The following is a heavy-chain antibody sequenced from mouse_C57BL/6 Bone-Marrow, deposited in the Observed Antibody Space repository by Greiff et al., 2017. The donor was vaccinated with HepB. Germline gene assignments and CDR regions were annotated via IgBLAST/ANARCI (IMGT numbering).Heavy chain of an antibody. Sequence: EVKLMESGAELVRPGASVKLSCTASGFNIKDDYMHWVKQRPEQGLEWIGWIDPENGDTEYASKFQGKATITADTSSNTAYLQLSSLTSEDTAVYYCTTYSNLDYWGQGTTLTVSS. V-gene: IGHV14-4*01. D-gene: IGHD2-5*01. CDR2: IDPENGDT. CDR1: GFNIKDDY. J-gene: IGHJ2*01. CDR3: TTYSNLDY.